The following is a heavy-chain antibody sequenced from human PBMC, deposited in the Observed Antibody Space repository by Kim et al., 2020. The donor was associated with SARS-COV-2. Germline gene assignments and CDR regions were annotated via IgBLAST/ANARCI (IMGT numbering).Heavy chain of an antibody. J-gene: IGHJ6*02. D-gene: IGHD4-17*01. Sequence: VKGRITISSDNAKNSLYLKMTSLRAEDTAVYYCARERTGDSDYYYYGMDVWGQGTTVTVSS. V-gene: IGHV3-21*01. CDR3: ARERTGDSDYYYYGMDV.